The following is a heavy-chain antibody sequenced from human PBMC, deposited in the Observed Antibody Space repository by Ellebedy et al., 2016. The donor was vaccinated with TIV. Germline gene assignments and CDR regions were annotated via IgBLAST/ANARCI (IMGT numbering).Heavy chain of an antibody. V-gene: IGHV4-34*01. CDR1: GGSFSGYY. J-gene: IGHJ6*02. D-gene: IGHD3-10*01. CDR2: INHSGST. CDR3: ARGRGTMVRGVMKYYYYYGMDV. Sequence: MPSETLSLTCAVYGGSFSGYYWSWIRQPPGKGLEWIGEINHSGSTHYNPSLKSRVTISVDTSKNQFSLKLSSVTAADTAVYYCARGRGTMVRGVMKYYYYYGMDVWGQGTTVTVSS.